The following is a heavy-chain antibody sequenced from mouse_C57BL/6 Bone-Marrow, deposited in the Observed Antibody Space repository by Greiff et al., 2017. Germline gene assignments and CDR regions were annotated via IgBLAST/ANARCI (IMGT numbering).Heavy chain of an antibody. J-gene: IGHJ3*01. CDR1: GYTFTSYW. Sequence: QVQLQQPGAELVKPGASVKMSCKASGYTFTSYWITWVKQRPGQGLEWIGDIYPGSGSTNYNEKFKSKATLTVDTSSSTAYMQLSSLTSEDSAVYYCARVPIYYDYEEWFAYWGQGTLVTVSA. V-gene: IGHV1-55*01. D-gene: IGHD2-4*01. CDR2: IYPGSGST. CDR3: ARVPIYYDYEEWFAY.